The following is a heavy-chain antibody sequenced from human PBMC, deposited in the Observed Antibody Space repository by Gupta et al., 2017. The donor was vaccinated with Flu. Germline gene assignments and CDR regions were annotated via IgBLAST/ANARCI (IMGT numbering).Heavy chain of an antibody. CDR2: INPDGSST. J-gene: IGHJ4*02. CDR1: GFTFSSPY. Sequence: EMQLVESVGDLVQPGGSLRLSCAASGFTFSSPYLQWVRQAPGKGLVWVPRINPDGSSTTYAESVKGRFTISRDNAKNTLYLQMISLGDDDTAVYYCATVTSGCWGQGTLVTVSS. D-gene: IGHD4-17*01. CDR3: ATVTSGC. V-gene: IGHV3-74*03.